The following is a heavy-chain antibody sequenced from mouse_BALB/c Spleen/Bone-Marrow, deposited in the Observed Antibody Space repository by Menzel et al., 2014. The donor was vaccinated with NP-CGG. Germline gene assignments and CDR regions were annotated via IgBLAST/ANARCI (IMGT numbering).Heavy chain of an antibody. V-gene: IGHV4-1*02. D-gene: IGHD2-3*01. CDR3: ARPLYDGCYVWFAY. Sequence: EVKLVESGGGLVQPGGSLKLSCAASGFDFSRYWTSWVRQAPGKGLEWIGEINPDSSTINYTPSLKDKFIISRDNAKNTLYLQMSKVRSEDTALYYCARPLYDGCYVWFAYWGQGTLATVSA. J-gene: IGHJ3*01. CDR2: INPDSSTI. CDR1: GFDFSRYW.